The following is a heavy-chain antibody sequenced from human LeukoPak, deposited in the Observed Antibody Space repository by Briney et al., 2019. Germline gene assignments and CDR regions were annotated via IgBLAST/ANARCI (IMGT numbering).Heavy chain of an antibody. D-gene: IGHD3-10*01. J-gene: IGHJ4*02. CDR3: ARDGGYGSGSYL. CDR1: GGSISNYY. V-gene: IGHV4-59*01. CDR2: IYYSGST. Sequence: SETLSLTCTVSGGSISNYYWSWIRQPPGKGLEWIGYIYYSGSTNYNPSLKSRVTISLDTSKNQFSLKLTSVTAAATAVYYCARDGGYGSGSYLWGQGTLVTVSS.